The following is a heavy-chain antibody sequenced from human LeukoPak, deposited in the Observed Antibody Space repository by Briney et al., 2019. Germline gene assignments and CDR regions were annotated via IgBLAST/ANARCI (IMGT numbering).Heavy chain of an antibody. CDR3: ARDRRLASFDY. CDR1: GFSFSSYD. Sequence: GGSLRLSCAASGFSFSSYDMNWVRQAPGKGLEWVSSISGSGGTPYYADSVKGRFTISRDNSKNTLYLQMNSLRAEDAAIYYCARDRRLASFDYGGQGTLVTDSS. V-gene: IGHV3-23*01. CDR2: ISGSGGTP. D-gene: IGHD6-25*01. J-gene: IGHJ4*02.